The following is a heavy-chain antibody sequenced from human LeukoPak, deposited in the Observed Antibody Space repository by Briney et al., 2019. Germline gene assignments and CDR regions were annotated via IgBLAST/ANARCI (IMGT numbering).Heavy chain of an antibody. Sequence: SETLSLTCAVSGGSISSDNLWTWVRQPPGKGLEWIGEDCHSGNTNYNPSLRSRVTISVDKSAIQFSLKLRSVTAADTAVYYCARRGLYNCGGDGCYSVDYWGQGTLVTVSS. CDR2: DCHSGNT. D-gene: IGHD2-15*01. CDR3: ARRGLYNCGGDGCYSVDY. V-gene: IGHV4-4*02. CDR1: GGSISSDNL. J-gene: IGHJ4*02.